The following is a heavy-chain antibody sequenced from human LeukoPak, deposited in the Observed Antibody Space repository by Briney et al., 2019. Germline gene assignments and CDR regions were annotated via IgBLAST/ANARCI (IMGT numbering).Heavy chain of an antibody. CDR2: IYPGDSDT. J-gene: IGHJ2*01. D-gene: IGHD6-13*01. Sequence: PGESLKISCKGSGYSFTSYWIGWVRQMPGKGLEWMGIIYPGDSDTRYSPSFQGQVTISADKSISTAYLQWSSLKASDTAMYYCASTPSAYSSSPNWYFDLWGRGTLVTVSS. CDR1: GYSFTSYW. CDR3: ASTPSAYSSSPNWYFDL. V-gene: IGHV5-51*01.